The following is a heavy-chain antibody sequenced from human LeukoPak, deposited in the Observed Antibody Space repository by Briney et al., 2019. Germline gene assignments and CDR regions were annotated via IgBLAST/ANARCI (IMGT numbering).Heavy chain of an antibody. CDR1: GFTFSSYA. D-gene: IGHD1-14*01. CDR2: ISGSGGSA. J-gene: IGHJ3*02. CDR3: AKSEDVFDI. V-gene: IGHV3-23*01. Sequence: GGSLRLSCAASGFTFSSYAMSWVRQAPGKGLEWVSVISGSGGSAYYADSLKGRFTISRDNSKNTLYRQMNSLRAEDTAVYYCAKSEDVFDIWGQGTMVIVSS.